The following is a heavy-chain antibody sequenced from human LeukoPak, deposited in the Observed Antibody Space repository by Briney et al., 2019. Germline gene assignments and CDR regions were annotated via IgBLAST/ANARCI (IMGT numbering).Heavy chain of an antibody. D-gene: IGHD3-10*02. V-gene: IGHV3-11*04. CDR2: ISSSGGTI. J-gene: IGHJ6*04. CDR1: GFTFSDYY. Sequence: GGSLRLSCAASGFTFSDYYMNWIRQAPGKGLEWVSYISSSGGTIYYADSVKGRFTISRDNAKNSLYLQMNSLRAEDTAVYYCAELGITMIGGVWGKGTTVTISS. CDR3: AELGITMIGGV.